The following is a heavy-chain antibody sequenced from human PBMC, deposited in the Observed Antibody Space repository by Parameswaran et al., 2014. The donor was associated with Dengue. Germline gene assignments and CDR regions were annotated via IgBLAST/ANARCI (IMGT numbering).Heavy chain of an antibody. V-gene: IGHV1-69*01. CDR3: ARYSEGLMVIAAAFDI. J-gene: IGHJ3*02. D-gene: IGHD2-21*01. CDR2: IIPIFGTA. Sequence: SWVRQAPGQGLEWMGGIIPIFGTANYAQKFQGRVTITADESTSTAYMELSSLRSEDTAVYYCARYSEGLMVIAAAFDIWGQGTMVTVSS.